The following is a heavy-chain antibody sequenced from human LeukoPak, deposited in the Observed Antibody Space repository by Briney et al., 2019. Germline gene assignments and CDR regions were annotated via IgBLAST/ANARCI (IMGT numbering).Heavy chain of an antibody. D-gene: IGHD2-15*01. CDR1: GFTFSSYA. V-gene: IGHV3-23*01. CDR3: AKDREVAATLYAEYFQH. J-gene: IGHJ1*01. CDR2: ISGSGGST. Sequence: GGSLRLSCAASGFTFSSYAMSWVRQAPGKGLEWVSAISGSGGSTYCADSVKGRFTISRDNPKNTLYLQMNSLRAEDTAVYYCAKDREVAATLYAEYFQHWGQGTLVTVSS.